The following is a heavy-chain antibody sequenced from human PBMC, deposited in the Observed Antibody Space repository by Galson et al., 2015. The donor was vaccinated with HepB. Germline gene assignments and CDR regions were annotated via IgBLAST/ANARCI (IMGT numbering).Heavy chain of an antibody. CDR3: ARYSQRFLYGVDV. Sequence: SLRLSCAGSGFKFTDYFVSWIRQAPGKGLEWVSYINSDSTTIYYADSVKGRFTISRDNAKKSVYLQMNSLRAEDTAVYYCARYSQRFLYGVDVWGQGTTVTVSS. D-gene: IGHD3-3*01. V-gene: IGHV3-11*01. J-gene: IGHJ6*02. CDR1: GFKFTDYF. CDR2: INSDSTTI.